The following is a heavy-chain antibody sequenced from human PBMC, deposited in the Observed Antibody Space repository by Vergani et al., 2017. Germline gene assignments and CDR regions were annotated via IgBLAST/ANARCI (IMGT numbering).Heavy chain of an antibody. CDR1: GYTFTSYY. CDR2: INPSGGST. V-gene: IGHV1-46*01. D-gene: IGHD3-16*02. CDR3: ARGNYDYVWGSYREIDY. J-gene: IGHJ4*02. Sequence: QVQLVQSGAEVKKPGASVKVSCKASGYTFTSYYMHWVRQAPGQGLEWMGIINPSGGSTSYAQKFQGRVTMTRDTSTSTVYMELSSLRSEDTAVYYCARGNYDYVWGSYREIDYWGQGTLVTVSS.